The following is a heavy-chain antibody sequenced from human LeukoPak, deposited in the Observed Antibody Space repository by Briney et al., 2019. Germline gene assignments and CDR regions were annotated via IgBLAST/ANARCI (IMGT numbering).Heavy chain of an antibody. J-gene: IGHJ3*02. Sequence: SETLSLTCTVSGGSISSSTYYWGWIRQPPGKGLEWIGSIYYSGSTYYNPSLKSRVTISVDTSKNQFSLKLNSVTVADTAVYYCATPYSGGYHGLDIWGQGTMVTVSS. CDR3: ATPYSGGYHGLDI. D-gene: IGHD1-26*01. CDR2: IYYSGST. CDR1: GGSISSSTYY. V-gene: IGHV4-39*01.